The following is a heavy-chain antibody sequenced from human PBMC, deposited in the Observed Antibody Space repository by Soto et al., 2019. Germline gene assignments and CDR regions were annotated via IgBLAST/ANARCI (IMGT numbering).Heavy chain of an antibody. Sequence: SETLSLTCTVSGGSISSYYWSWIRQPPGKGLEWIGYIYYSGSTNYNPSLKSRVTISVDTSKNQFSLKLSSVTAADTAVYYCARGSCSGGSCYSGPDYWGQGTLVTVSS. CDR3: ARGSCSGGSCYSGPDY. D-gene: IGHD2-15*01. CDR2: IYYSGST. J-gene: IGHJ4*02. V-gene: IGHV4-59*01. CDR1: GGSISSYY.